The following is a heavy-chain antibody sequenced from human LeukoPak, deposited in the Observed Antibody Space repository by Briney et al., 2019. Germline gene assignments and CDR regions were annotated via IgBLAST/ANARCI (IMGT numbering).Heavy chain of an antibody. D-gene: IGHD1-1*01. V-gene: IGHV3-23*01. Sequence: GGSLRLSCAASGFTFSSYSMNWVRQAPGKGLEWVSTISGNGGRTYYEDSVKGRFTISRDNSKNTLYLQVSSLRAEDTAMYYCANDGTGVHVWTPEAFDLWGPGTMVIVSS. CDR1: GFTFSSYS. CDR3: ANDGTGVHVWTPEAFDL. J-gene: IGHJ3*01. CDR2: ISGNGGRT.